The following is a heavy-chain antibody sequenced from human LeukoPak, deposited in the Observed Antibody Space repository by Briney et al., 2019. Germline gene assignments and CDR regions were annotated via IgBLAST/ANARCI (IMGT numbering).Heavy chain of an antibody. CDR2: ISGSGGST. D-gene: IGHD3-10*01. V-gene: IGHV3-23*01. J-gene: IGHJ4*02. CDR3: AKALNYYGPRDYFDY. CDR1: GFTFSSYA. Sequence: SGGSLRLSCAASGFTFSSYAMSWVRQALGKGLEWVSAISGSGGSTYYADSVKGRFTISRDNSKNTLYLQMNSLRAEDTAVYYCAKALNYYGPRDYFDYWGQGTLVTVSS.